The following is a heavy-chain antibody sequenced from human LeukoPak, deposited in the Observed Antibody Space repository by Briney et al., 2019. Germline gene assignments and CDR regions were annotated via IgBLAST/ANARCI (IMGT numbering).Heavy chain of an antibody. J-gene: IGHJ4*02. D-gene: IGHD6-13*01. CDR1: GYTFTING. V-gene: IGHV1-18*01. CDR2: VSANSGNT. CDR3: ARDRWYAFDL. Sequence: GASVKVSCKASGYTFTINGISWARQAPGQGLEWLGWVSANSGNTIYAERFQGRVSMARNTSTGTAYMDLTSLRYDDTAVYYCARDRWYAFDLWGQGTLLTVSS.